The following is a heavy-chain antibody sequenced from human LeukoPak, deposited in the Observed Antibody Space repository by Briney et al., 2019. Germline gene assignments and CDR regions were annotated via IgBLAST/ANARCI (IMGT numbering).Heavy chain of an antibody. CDR1: GFTFDDYA. D-gene: IGHD3-3*01. CDR2: ISWNSGSI. J-gene: IGHJ4*02. CDR3: AKDTDDFWSGAFDY. V-gene: IGHV3-9*01. Sequence: GGSLRLSCAASGFTFDDYAMHWVRQAPGEGLEWVSGISWNSGSIGYADSVKGRFTISRDNAKNSLYLQMNSLRAEDTALYYCAKDTDDFWSGAFDYWGQGTLVTISS.